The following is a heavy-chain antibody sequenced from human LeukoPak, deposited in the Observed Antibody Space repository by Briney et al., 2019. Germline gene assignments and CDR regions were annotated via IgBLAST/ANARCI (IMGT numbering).Heavy chain of an antibody. CDR3: ARDRCSGGSCSRFDP. Sequence: PSETLSLTCTVPGGSISGFYWSWIRQPPGKGLEWLGYVYNSGSTNYNPSLKSRVTISVDTSKSQFSLNLTSVTAADTAVYYCARDRCSGGSCSRFDPWGQGTLVTVSS. CDR2: VYNSGST. D-gene: IGHD2-15*01. J-gene: IGHJ5*02. CDR1: GGSISGFY. V-gene: IGHV4-59*01.